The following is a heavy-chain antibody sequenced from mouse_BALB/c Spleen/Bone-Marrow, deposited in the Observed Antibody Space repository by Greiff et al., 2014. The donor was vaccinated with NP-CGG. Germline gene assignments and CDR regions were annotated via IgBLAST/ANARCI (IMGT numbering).Heavy chain of an antibody. J-gene: IGHJ3*01. Sequence: EVQVVESGPELVKPGASVKMSCKASGYTFTSYVMHWVKQKPGQGLEWIGYINPYNDGTKYNEKFKGKATLTSDKSSSTAYMELSSLTSEDSAVYYRARRGYRYDGFAYWGQGTLVTVSA. CDR2: INPYNDGT. D-gene: IGHD2-14*01. CDR3: ARRGYRYDGFAY. CDR1: GYTFTSYV. V-gene: IGHV1-14*01.